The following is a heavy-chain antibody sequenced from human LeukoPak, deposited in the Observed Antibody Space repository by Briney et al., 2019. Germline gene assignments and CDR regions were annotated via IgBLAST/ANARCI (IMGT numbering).Heavy chain of an antibody. Sequence: GGSLRLSCGASGFILSGYAMNWVRQAPGKGLEWVSSISSSSSYIYYADSVKGRFTISRDNAKNSLYLQMNSLRAEDTAVYYCARDPGYYGSGSYLDYWGQGTLVTVSS. CDR1: GFILSGYA. V-gene: IGHV3-21*01. CDR2: ISSSSSYI. D-gene: IGHD3-10*01. CDR3: ARDPGYYGSGSYLDY. J-gene: IGHJ4*02.